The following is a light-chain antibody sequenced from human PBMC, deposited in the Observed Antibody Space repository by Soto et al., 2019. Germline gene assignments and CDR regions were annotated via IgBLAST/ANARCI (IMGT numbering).Light chain of an antibody. CDR1: QTVTSAY. J-gene: IGKJ1*01. CDR3: QQYSESPRT. V-gene: IGKV3-20*01. CDR2: AAS. Sequence: EIVLTQSPGTLSLSPGERVTLSCRASQTVTSAYMAWYQQKPGQAPNLLIYAASTRAVGIPDRFSASGSGTDFTLTISRLEPEDFAVYYCQQYSESPRTFGQGTKVEVK.